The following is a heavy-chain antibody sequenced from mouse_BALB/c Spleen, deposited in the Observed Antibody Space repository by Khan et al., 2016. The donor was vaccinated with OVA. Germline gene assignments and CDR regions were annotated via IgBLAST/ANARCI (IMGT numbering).Heavy chain of an antibody. CDR2: INTHSGVP. CDR1: GYTFTTAG. Sequence: QIQLVQSGPELKKPGETVRISCKASGYTFTTAGMQWVQKMPGKGLKWFGWINTHSGVPKYAEDFKGRFAFSLETSASTAYLQITNLKNEDTATYFWASGYGDGWYGEVWGAGTTGTVSS. V-gene: IGHV9-4*02. CDR3: ASGYGDGWYGEV. D-gene: IGHD2-13*01. J-gene: IGHJ1*01.